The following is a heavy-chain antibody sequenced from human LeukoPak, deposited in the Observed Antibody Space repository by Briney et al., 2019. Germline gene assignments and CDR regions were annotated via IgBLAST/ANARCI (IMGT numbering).Heavy chain of an antibody. J-gene: IGHJ4*02. V-gene: IGHV3-74*01. D-gene: IGHD1-26*01. CDR3: GRDLGGRSGY. Sequence: GGSLRLSCAVSGFTFRTYWMHWVRQVPGEGLVWVSRINEGGSITNYADSVKGRFSISRDNAKNTLYLQMNSLRAEDTAVYYCGRDLGGRSGYWGQGTLVTVSS. CDR1: GFTFRTYW. CDR2: INEGGSIT.